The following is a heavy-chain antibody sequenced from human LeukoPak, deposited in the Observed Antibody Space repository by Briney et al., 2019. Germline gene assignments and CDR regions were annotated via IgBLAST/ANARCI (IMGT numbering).Heavy chain of an antibody. CDR3: AHWATTVTTL. V-gene: IGHV2-5*02. Sequence: SGPTLVKPTQTLTLTCTFSGFSLRTRGVGVGWIRHPPGKALETLSLIYWDDDKLYSPSLQSRLTITKDTSKNQVVLTMTNMDPDDTATYYCAHWATTVTTLWGQGTLVTVSS. D-gene: IGHD4-17*01. CDR1: GFSLRTRGVG. J-gene: IGHJ4*02. CDR2: IYWDDDK.